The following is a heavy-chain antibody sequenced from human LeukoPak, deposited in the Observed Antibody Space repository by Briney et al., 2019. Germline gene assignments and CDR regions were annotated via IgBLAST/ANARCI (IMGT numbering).Heavy chain of an antibody. V-gene: IGHV3-64*01. CDR3: ARATVTLPDY. D-gene: IGHD4-17*01. Sequence: GESLRLSCAASGFTFSSYAMHWVRQAPGKGLEYVSAISSNGGSTYYANSVKGRFTISRDNSKNTLYLQMGSLRAEDMAVCYCARATVTLPDYWGQGTLVTVSS. J-gene: IGHJ4*02. CDR1: GFTFSSYA. CDR2: ISSNGGST.